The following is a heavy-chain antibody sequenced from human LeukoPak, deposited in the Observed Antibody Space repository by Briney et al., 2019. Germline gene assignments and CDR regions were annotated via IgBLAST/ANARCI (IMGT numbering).Heavy chain of an antibody. CDR3: ARDDVSAGWFDP. J-gene: IGHJ5*02. D-gene: IGHD6-25*01. V-gene: IGHV4-38-2*02. CDR2: VYHTGST. CDR1: GYSISSDCY. Sequence: KSSETLSLTCIVSGYSISSDCYWGWIRQPPGKGLEWIGSVYHTGSTYYNPSLKSRVTISADTSKNQFSLKLSSVTAADTAVYYCARDDVSAGWFDPWGQGTLVTVSS.